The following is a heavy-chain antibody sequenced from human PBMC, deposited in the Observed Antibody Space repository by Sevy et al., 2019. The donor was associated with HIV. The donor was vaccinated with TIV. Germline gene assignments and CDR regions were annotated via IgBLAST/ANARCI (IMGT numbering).Heavy chain of an antibody. CDR2: INPSGGST. J-gene: IGHJ5*02. D-gene: IGHD2-15*01. CDR3: ARVNVGDCSGGSCYSRFDP. Sequence: ASVKVSCKASGYTFTSYYMHWVRQAPGQGLEWMGIINPSGGSTSYAQKFQGRVTMTRDTSTSTVYMELSSLRSEDTAVYYCARVNVGDCSGGSCYSRFDPWGQGTLVTVSS. CDR1: GYTFTSYY. V-gene: IGHV1-46*01.